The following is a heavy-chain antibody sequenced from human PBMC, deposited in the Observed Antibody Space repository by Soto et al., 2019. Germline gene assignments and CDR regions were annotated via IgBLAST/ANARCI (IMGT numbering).Heavy chain of an antibody. Sequence: QVQLVQSGAEVKKPGASVKVSCKASGYTFTSYGISWVRQAPGQGLEWMGWISAYNGNTNYAQKLQGRVTMTTDTPTSTAYLERRSLRSDDTAVYYCARRAPMRFEGFMDVWGQGTTVTVSS. D-gene: IGHD3-10*01. CDR1: GYTFTSYG. J-gene: IGHJ6*02. V-gene: IGHV1-18*01. CDR2: ISAYNGNT. CDR3: ARRAPMRFEGFMDV.